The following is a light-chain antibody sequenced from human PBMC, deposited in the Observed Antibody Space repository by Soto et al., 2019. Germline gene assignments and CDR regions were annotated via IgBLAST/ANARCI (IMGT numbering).Light chain of an antibody. Sequence: DIQMTQSPSTLSASVGDRVTITCRASQSISSWLAWYQQKPGKAPKLLIYDASSLESGVPSRFSGSGSATEFTLTISSLQPDDFATYYCQQYNSYSQGFGQGTRLEIK. CDR1: QSISSW. J-gene: IGKJ5*01. CDR3: QQYNSYSQG. V-gene: IGKV1-5*01. CDR2: DAS.